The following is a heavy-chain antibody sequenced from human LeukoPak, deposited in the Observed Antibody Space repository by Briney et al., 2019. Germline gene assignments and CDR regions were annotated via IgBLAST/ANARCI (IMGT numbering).Heavy chain of an antibody. J-gene: IGHJ6*03. CDR1: GYTFTGYY. D-gene: IGHD3-9*01. V-gene: IGHV1-2*06. CDR2: INPNSGGT. Sequence: GASVKVSCKASGYTFTGYYMHWVRQAPGQGLEWMGRINPNSGGTNYAQKFQGRVTMTRDTSISTAYMELSRLRSDDTAVYYCARDLRYFYWLLFDYYYYYMDVWGKGTTVTVSS. CDR3: ARDLRYFYWLLFDYYYYYMDV.